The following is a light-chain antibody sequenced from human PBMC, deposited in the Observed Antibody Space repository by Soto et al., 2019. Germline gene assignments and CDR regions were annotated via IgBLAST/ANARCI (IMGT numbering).Light chain of an antibody. CDR3: KKYNNWPRT. Sequence: EIVMMQSPATMSVSPGASVTLSCRASQLFSSNLAWYQHKPGQAPRLLIYGVSTRDTGVPDRFSGSASGTEFTLTISSLQSEDFAVYYCKKYNNWPRTFGQGTRLEIK. CDR1: QLFSSN. V-gene: IGKV3-15*01. CDR2: GVS. J-gene: IGKJ5*01.